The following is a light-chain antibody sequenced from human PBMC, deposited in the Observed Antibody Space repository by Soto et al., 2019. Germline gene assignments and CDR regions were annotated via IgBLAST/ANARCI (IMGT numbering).Light chain of an antibody. Sequence: QSALTQPASVSGSPGQSITISCTGTGSDVGGYNYVSWYQQHPGKAPKLMIYDVSNRPSGVSNRFSGSKSGNTASLTISGLQAEDEADYYCSSYTSSSTVVFAGGTKVTVL. CDR1: GSDVGGYNY. V-gene: IGLV2-14*01. CDR2: DVS. CDR3: SSYTSSSTVV. J-gene: IGLJ2*01.